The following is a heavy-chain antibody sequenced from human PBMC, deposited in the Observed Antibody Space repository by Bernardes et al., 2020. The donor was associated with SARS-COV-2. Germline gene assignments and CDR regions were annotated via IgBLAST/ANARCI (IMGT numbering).Heavy chain of an antibody. J-gene: IGHJ2*01. D-gene: IGHD3-16*01. CDR2: INYSGST. V-gene: IGHV4-34*01. CDR1: GGSLSGYY. Sequence: ETLSLTCAVYGGSLSGYYWNWIRQPPGKGLEWIGEINYSGSTNYNPSLKSRVTISVDTSKNQFSLKLSSVTAADTAVYYCVRAVWGIWYFDLWGRGTLVTVSS. CDR3: VRAVWGIWYFDL.